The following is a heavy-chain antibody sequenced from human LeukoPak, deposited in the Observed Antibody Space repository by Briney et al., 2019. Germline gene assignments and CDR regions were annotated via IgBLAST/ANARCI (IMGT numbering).Heavy chain of an antibody. D-gene: IGHD2-8*01. CDR3: ARVYCTNSRCSRDNWFDP. V-gene: IGHV1-18*01. J-gene: IGHJ5*02. Sequence: SVKVSCKASGYSFRNSGITWVRHSPRQSLEWMRGIRGDNGNTKYAQKLQDRVTMTTDTSTSTAYMELRSLRSDDTAVYYCARVYCTNSRCSRDNWFDPWGQGTLVTVPS. CDR2: IRGDNGNT. CDR1: GYSFRNSG.